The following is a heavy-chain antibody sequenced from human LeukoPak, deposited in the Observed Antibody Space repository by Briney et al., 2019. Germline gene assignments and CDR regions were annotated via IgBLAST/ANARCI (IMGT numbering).Heavy chain of an antibody. D-gene: IGHD3/OR15-3a*01. CDR3: TRGTRAPDS. J-gene: IGHJ4*02. Sequence: SETLSLTCAVSGASITTRSFYWSWLRQPAGKGLEWIGRIYTSGRIDYNPSLKSRATISLDTSKNQFSLSLTSVTAADTAVYFCTRGTRAPDSWGQGTLVTVSS. V-gene: IGHV4-61*02. CDR2: IYTSGRI. CDR1: GASITTRSFY.